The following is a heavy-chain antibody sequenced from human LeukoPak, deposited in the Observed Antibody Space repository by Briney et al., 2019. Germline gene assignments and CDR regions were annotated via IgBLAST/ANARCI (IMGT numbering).Heavy chain of an antibody. V-gene: IGHV3-74*01. CDR2: INSDGSST. D-gene: IGHD4-11*01. J-gene: IGHJ5*02. CDR3: ARTGMTTGTFDP. CDR1: GFTFSSHW. Sequence: GGSLRLSCAASGFTFSSHWMHWVRQAPGEGLGWVSRINSDGSSTSYADSVKGRFTISRDNAKNTLYLQMNSLRAEDTAVYYCARTGMTTGTFDPWGQGTLVTVSS.